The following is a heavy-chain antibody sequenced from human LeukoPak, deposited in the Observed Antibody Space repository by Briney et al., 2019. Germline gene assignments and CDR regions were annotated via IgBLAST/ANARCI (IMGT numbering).Heavy chain of an antibody. V-gene: IGHV4-4*07. D-gene: IGHD3-10*01. J-gene: IGHJ4*02. Sequence: SETLSLTCTDSGGSIGSYYWTWIRQPAGKGLEWIGHIYTSGSTTYNPSLKSRVTISVDKSKKQFSLKLSSVTAADTAIYYCARSVIGSSVFPFDYWGQGTLVTVSS. CDR2: IYTSGST. CDR3: ARSVIGSSVFPFDY. CDR1: GGSIGSYY.